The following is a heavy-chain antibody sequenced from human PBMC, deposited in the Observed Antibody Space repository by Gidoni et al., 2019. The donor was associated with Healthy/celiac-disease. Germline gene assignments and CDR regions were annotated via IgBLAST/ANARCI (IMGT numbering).Heavy chain of an antibody. V-gene: IGHV5-51*03. J-gene: IGHJ6*03. CDR2: IYPVDSDT. CDR3: ARRKGGRIAATWRRTGAGDYYYYYMDV. D-gene: IGHD6-13*01. Sequence: VQLVQSGAEVKKSGESPQIIRTGCGYSFSCYWTRGVRQMPGNGLEWMGIIYPVDSDTRYSPAFQGQVTISADKSISTAYLQWSSLKASDTAMYYCARRKGGRIAATWRRTGAGDYYYYYMDVWGKGTTVTVSS. CDR1: GYSFSCYW.